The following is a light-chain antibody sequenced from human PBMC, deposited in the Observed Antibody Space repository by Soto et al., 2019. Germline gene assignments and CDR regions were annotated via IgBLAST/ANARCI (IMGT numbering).Light chain of an antibody. V-gene: IGKV2-28*01. CDR2: LAS. J-gene: IGKJ2*01. CDR1: QSLLHGNGYNY. CDR3: MQVLQTLYT. Sequence: DIVMTQSPLSLPVTPGEPASISCRSSQSLLHGNGYNYLDWYLQKPGQSPQLLIYLASKRASGVSDRFSGSGSGTDFTLKISRVEAEDVGVYYCMQVLQTLYTFGQGTKLEIK.